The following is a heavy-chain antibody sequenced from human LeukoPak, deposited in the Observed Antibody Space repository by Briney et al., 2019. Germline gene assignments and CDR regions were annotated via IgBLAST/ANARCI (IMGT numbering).Heavy chain of an antibody. Sequence: ASVKVSCKASGGTLSSYVISWVRQAPGQGLEWMGGIIPIFGTTKYAQKFQGRVTITADKSTSTTNMELNSLRPEDTAVYYCARSGDDSSYFHHWGQGTLVTVSS. CDR2: IIPIFGTT. V-gene: IGHV1-69*06. CDR3: ARSGDDSSYFHH. J-gene: IGHJ1*01. D-gene: IGHD5-24*01. CDR1: GGTLSSYV.